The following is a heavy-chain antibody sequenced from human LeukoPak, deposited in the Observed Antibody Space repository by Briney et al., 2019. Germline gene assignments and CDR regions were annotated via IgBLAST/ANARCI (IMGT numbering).Heavy chain of an antibody. J-gene: IGHJ4*02. CDR1: GFTFSDYA. CDR2: ISDDGSGT. V-gene: IGHV3-23*01. CDR3: ATDRERDPSVYYLV. Sequence: GGSLRLSCAASGFTFSDYAMSWVRQAPGQGLEWVSTISDDGSGTYYADSVKGRFTISRDNSKNTLFLQINSLRAGDSAVYYCATDRERDPSVYYLVGGQGTLITVPS. D-gene: IGHD3-22*01.